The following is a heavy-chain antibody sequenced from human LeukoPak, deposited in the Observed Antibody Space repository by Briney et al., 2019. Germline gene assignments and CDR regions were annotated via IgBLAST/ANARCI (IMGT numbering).Heavy chain of an antibody. D-gene: IGHD1-1*01. CDR1: GFTFSSYW. CDR3: ARDLLEPYFDY. Sequence: PGGSLRLSCAASGFTFSSYWMSWVRQAPGKGLEWVANIKQDGSEKYYVDSVKGRFTIPRDNAKNSLYLQMNSLRAEDTAVYYCARDLLEPYFDYWGQGTLVTVSS. CDR2: IKQDGSEK. V-gene: IGHV3-7*01. J-gene: IGHJ4*02.